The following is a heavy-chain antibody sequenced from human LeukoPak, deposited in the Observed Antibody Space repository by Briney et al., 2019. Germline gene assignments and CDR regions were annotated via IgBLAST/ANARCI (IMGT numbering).Heavy chain of an antibody. D-gene: IGHD4-17*01. CDR2: IYYSGST. Sequence: SETLSLTCTVSGGSISSYYWSWIRQPPGKGLEWIGYIYYSGSTNYNPSLKSRVTISVDTSKNQFSLKLSSVTAADTAVYYCARHGDDYGDYGLDYWGQGTLVTVSS. V-gene: IGHV4-59*08. J-gene: IGHJ4*02. CDR1: GGSISSYY. CDR3: ARHGDDYGDYGLDY.